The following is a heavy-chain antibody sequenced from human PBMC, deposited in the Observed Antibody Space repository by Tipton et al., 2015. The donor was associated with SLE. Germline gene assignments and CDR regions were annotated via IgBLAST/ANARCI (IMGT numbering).Heavy chain of an antibody. Sequence: TLSLTCAVYGGSFSGYYWTWSRQPPGKGLEWIGEINHSGSTNYNPSLKSRVTISVDTSKNQFSLKLTSVTAADTAVYYCATLGYSHGPPAFDIWGQGTMVTVSS. CDR3: ATLGYSHGPPAFDI. D-gene: IGHD5-18*01. CDR2: INHSGST. V-gene: IGHV4-34*01. J-gene: IGHJ3*02. CDR1: GGSFSGYY.